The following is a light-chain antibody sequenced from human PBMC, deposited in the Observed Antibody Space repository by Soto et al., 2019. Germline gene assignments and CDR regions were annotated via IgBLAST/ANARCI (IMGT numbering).Light chain of an antibody. CDR1: QSVGNR. CDR3: QQYGSSRT. CDR2: FAS. J-gene: IGKJ1*01. Sequence: ETVMTHSPATLSVSPGERATLSCRASQSVGNRLAWFQQKPGQAPRLVIYFASTRATGIAARFSGTGSGTDFTLTISRLEPEDFAVYYCQQYGSSRTFGQGTKVDIK. V-gene: IGKV3-20*01.